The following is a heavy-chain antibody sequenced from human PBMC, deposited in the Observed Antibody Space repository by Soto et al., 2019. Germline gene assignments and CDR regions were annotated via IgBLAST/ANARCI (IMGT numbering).Heavy chain of an antibody. CDR3: ARRKVRESYYYYGMDV. CDR2: ISAYNGNT. V-gene: IGHV1-18*01. CDR1: GYTFTSYG. Sequence: QVQLVQSGAEVKKPGASVKVSCKASGYTFTSYGISWVRQAPGQGLEWMGWISAYNGNTNYAQKLQGRVTMTTDTATSTAYLELRSLRSDDTAVYYCARRKVRESYYYYGMDVWGQGTTVTVSS. J-gene: IGHJ6*02. D-gene: IGHD3-10*01.